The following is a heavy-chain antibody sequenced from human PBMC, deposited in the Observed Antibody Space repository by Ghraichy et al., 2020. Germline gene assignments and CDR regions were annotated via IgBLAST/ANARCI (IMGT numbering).Heavy chain of an antibody. V-gene: IGHV4-59*01. CDR3: ARDKPLTMVRGVTHTGAFDI. CDR2: IYYSGST. Sequence: SETLSLTCTVSGGSISSYYWSWIRQPPGKGLEWIGYIYYSGSTNYNPSLKSRVTISVDTSKNQFSLKLSSVTAADTAVYYCARDKPLTMVRGVTHTGAFDIWGQGTMVTVSS. CDR1: GGSISSYY. J-gene: IGHJ3*02. D-gene: IGHD3-10*01.